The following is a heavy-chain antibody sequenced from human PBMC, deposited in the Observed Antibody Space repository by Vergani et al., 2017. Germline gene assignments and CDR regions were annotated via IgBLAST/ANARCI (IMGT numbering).Heavy chain of an antibody. J-gene: IGHJ6*02. CDR1: GGSISSGDYY. CDR2: IYYSGST. D-gene: IGHD3-10*01. Sequence: QVQLQESGPGLVKPSQTLSLTCTVSGGSISSGDYYWSWIRQPPGKGLEWIGSIYYSGSTYYNPSLKSRVTILVDRSKSQLSLKLTSVTAGDTAVYFCARELSYYYGSGSDDYNPYYYEGMDVWGPGTTVTVSS. CDR3: ARELSYYYGSGSDDYNPYYYEGMDV. V-gene: IGHV4-30-4*08.